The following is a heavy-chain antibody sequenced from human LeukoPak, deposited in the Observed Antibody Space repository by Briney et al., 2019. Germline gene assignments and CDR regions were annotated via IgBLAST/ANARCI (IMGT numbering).Heavy chain of an antibody. CDR1: GHTFTNYG. D-gene: IGHD4-11*01. V-gene: IGHV1-18*03. J-gene: IGHJ4*02. CDR2: ISAYSGNT. CDR3: ARGGMSTVVDY. Sequence: ASVKVSCKTSGHTFTNYGFTWVRQAPGQGLGWVGWISAYSGNTNYAQKLQGRVTMTTETSTSKVYMELRSLRSEDMGVYYCARGGMSTVVDYWGQGTLVTVSP.